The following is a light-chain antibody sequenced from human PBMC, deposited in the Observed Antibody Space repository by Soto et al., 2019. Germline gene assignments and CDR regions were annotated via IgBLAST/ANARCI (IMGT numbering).Light chain of an antibody. Sequence: QSVLTQPPSASASLGASVTLTCTLSSGYSKYKVDWYQQRPGKGPRFVMRVGTGGIVGSKGDGIPDRFSVLGSGLNRYLTIKNIQEEDESDYHCGAHHGSGSNYVFGTGTKVTVL. CDR1: SGYSKYK. CDR3: GAHHGSGSNYV. V-gene: IGLV9-49*01. CDR2: VGTGGIVG. J-gene: IGLJ1*01.